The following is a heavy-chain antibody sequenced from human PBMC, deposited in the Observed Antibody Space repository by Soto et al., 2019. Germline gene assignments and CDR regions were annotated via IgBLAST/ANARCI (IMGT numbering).Heavy chain of an antibody. Sequence: GESLKISCAASGFTFSSYAMSWVRQAPGKGLEWVSAISGSGGSTYYADSVKGRFTISRDNSKNTLYLQMNSLRAEDTAVYYCAKDTSGYETMNYYYYYMDVWGKGTTVTVSS. V-gene: IGHV3-23*01. D-gene: IGHD5-12*01. CDR2: ISGSGGST. J-gene: IGHJ6*03. CDR1: GFTFSSYA. CDR3: AKDTSGYETMNYYYYYMDV.